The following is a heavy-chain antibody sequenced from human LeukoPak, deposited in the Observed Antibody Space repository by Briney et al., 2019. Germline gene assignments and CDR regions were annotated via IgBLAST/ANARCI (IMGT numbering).Heavy chain of an antibody. CDR3: ARGGSSGYYDY. Sequence: SETLSLTCAVSGGSISSGGYSWSWIRQHPGKGLEWIGYIYYSGSTYYNPSLKSRVTISVDTSKNQFSLKLSSVTAADTAVYYCARGGSSGYYDYWGQGTLVTVSS. V-gene: IGHV4-31*11. D-gene: IGHD3-22*01. CDR1: GGSISSGGYS. J-gene: IGHJ4*02. CDR2: IYYSGST.